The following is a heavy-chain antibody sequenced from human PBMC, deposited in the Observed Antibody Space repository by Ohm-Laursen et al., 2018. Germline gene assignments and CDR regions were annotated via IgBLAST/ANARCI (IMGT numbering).Heavy chain of an antibody. Sequence: SDTLSLTCTVSGGSISSYYWSWIRQPPGKGLEWIGYIHYSGNTNYNPSLKSRVTISVDTSKTQFSLKLSSVTAADTAVYYCARQRSGSTGMDVWGQGTTVTVSS. J-gene: IGHJ6*02. D-gene: IGHD3-10*01. V-gene: IGHV4-59*08. CDR3: ARQRSGSTGMDV. CDR1: GGSISSYY. CDR2: IHYSGNT.